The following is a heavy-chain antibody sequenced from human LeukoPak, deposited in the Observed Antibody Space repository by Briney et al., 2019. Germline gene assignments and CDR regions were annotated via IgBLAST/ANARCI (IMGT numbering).Heavy chain of an antibody. CDR1: GFTFSSYS. Sequence: GGSLRLSCAASGFTFSSYSMNWVRQAPGKGLVWVSRINTDGSETNYADFVKGRFTISRDNAKNTLYLQMNSLRNEDTAVYYCAKDRVWNSFDSWGQGTLVTVSS. CDR2: INTDGSET. D-gene: IGHD1-1*01. V-gene: IGHV3-74*01. CDR3: AKDRVWNSFDS. J-gene: IGHJ4*02.